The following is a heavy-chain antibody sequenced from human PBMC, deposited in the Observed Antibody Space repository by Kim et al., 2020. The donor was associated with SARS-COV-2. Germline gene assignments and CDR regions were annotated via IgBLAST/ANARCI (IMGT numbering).Heavy chain of an antibody. D-gene: IGHD6-13*01. V-gene: IGHV4-34*01. Sequence: SETLSLTCAVYGGSFSGYYWSWIRQPPGKGLEWIGEINHSGSTNYNPSLKSRVTISVDTSKNQFSLKLSSVTAADTAVYYCASSLPGRLIAAAGTHDYWGQGTLVTVSS. CDR1: GGSFSGYY. J-gene: IGHJ4*02. CDR3: ASSLPGRLIAAAGTHDY. CDR2: INHSGST.